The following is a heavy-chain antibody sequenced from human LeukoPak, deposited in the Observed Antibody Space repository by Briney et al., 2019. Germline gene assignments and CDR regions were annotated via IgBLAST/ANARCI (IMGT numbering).Heavy chain of an antibody. Sequence: PSQTLSLTCTVSGGSISSGGYYWSWIRQHPGKGLEWIGYIYYSGSTYYNPSLKRRVTISVDTSKNQFSLKLSSVTAADTAVYYCARDRGSGSYYSGPYYYYGMDVWGQGTTVTVSS. J-gene: IGHJ6*02. CDR1: GGSISSGGYY. D-gene: IGHD3-10*01. V-gene: IGHV4-31*03. CDR2: IYYSGST. CDR3: ARDRGSGSYYSGPYYYYGMDV.